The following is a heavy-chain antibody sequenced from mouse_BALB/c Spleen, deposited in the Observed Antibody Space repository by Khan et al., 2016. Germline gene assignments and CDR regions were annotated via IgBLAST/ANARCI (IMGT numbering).Heavy chain of an antibody. D-gene: IGHD1-1*01. V-gene: IGHV3-2*02. CDR1: GSSITSDYA. CDR2: IIYSGRT. J-gene: IGHJ2*01. Sequence: EVQLQESGPGLVKPSQSLSLTCTVTGSSITSDYAWNWIRQFPGNKLEWMGYIIYSGRTSYNPSLKSRISITRDTSKNQFFLQLNSVTTEDTATYFCARDYSGSSFFDYWGQGTALTVSS. CDR3: ARDYSGSSFFDY.